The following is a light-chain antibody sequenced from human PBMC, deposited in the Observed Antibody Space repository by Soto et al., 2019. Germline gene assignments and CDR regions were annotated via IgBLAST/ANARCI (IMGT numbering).Light chain of an antibody. J-gene: IGKJ3*01. V-gene: IGKV1-9*01. Sequence: DIQLTQSPSFLSASVGDRVTITCRASQGISSYLAWYQQKPGKAPKLLIYAASTLQSGVPSRFSGSGSGTEFTLTISSLQPEDFATYCQQLNSYPLFGPGTKVDIK. CDR2: AAS. CDR1: QGISSY. CDR3: QQLNSYPL.